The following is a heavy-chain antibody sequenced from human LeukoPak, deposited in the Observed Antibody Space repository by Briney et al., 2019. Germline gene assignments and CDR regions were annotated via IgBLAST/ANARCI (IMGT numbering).Heavy chain of an antibody. D-gene: IGHD3-22*01. CDR2: IYYSGSA. CDR1: GGSISSYY. Sequence: SETLSLTCTVSGGSISSYYWSWIRQPPGKGLEWIGYIYYSGSANYNPSLKSRVTISVDTSKNQFSLKLSSVTAADTAVYYCAREAYYYDSSGYYESVGAFDIWGQGTMVTVSS. CDR3: AREAYYYDSSGYYESVGAFDI. V-gene: IGHV4-59*01. J-gene: IGHJ3*02.